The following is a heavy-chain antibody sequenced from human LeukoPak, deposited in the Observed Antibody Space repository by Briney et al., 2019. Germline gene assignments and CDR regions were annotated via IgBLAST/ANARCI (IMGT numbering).Heavy chain of an antibody. CDR2: IWSDATNE. CDR3: GKVAQREFDYSNFLEH. CDR1: GFTFSRFG. V-gene: IGHV3-33*06. D-gene: IGHD4-11*01. Sequence: GESLTLSCAASGFTFSRFGLHWIRQAPGKGLEWVAVIWSDATNEYYADSVKGRFTISRDNFKRTVSLEMNSLRAEDTAVYYFGKVAQREFDYSNFLEHWGQETLVIVSS. J-gene: IGHJ5*02.